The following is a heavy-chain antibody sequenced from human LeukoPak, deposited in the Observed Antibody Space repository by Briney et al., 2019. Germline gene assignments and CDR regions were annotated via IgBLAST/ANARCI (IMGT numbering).Heavy chain of an antibody. V-gene: IGHV1-46*01. CDR3: ARGIPMVRGVPFVDY. D-gene: IGHD3-10*01. CDR2: INPSGGST. J-gene: IGHJ4*02. Sequence: ASVKVSCKASGYTFTSYYMHWVRQAPGQGLEWMGIINPSGGSTSYAQKFQGRVTMTTDTSTSTAYMELRSLRSDDTAVYYCARGIPMVRGVPFVDYWGQGTLVTVSS. CDR1: GYTFTSYY.